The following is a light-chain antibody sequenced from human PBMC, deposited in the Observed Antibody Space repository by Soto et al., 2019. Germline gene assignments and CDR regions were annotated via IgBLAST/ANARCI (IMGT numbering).Light chain of an antibody. Sequence: EIVMTQSQASLSVSPGERATLSCRTSQSVSTNLACYQQKPGQAPRLLIYGASTRATGVPARFSGSGSGTEFTHTISSLKPIDFAVYFLQLNTNWPLMITFGQETKLEIK. CDR1: QSVSTN. J-gene: IGKJ2*01. CDR3: QLNTNWPLMIT. V-gene: IGKV3-15*01. CDR2: GAS.